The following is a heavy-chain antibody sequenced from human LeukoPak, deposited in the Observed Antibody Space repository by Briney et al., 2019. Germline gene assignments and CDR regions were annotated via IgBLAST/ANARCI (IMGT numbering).Heavy chain of an antibody. CDR1: GFTFSNYW. CDR3: AKDVRRCNGACT. CDR2: IDSDGSST. Sequence: GGSLRLSCAASGFTFSNYWMHWVRQAPGKGLMWVSRIDSDGSSTNYADSVKGRFTISRDNSKNTLSLQMNSLRVEDTAIYYCAKDVRRCNGACTWGQGTLVTVSS. V-gene: IGHV3-74*01. D-gene: IGHD2-8*01. J-gene: IGHJ5*02.